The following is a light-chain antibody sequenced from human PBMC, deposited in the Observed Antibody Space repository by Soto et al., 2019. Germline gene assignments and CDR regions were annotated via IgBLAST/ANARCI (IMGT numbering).Light chain of an antibody. CDR3: QQYNIWRT. CDR1: QSVRSN. Sequence: EVVMTQSPATLDVSPGERVTLSCRASQSVRSNLAWYQQKAGQSPRLLIYGASTRATGIPARFSGSGSGTEFTLTISSLQSEDFAVYYCQQYNIWRTFGQGTKVDIK. J-gene: IGKJ1*01. V-gene: IGKV3-15*01. CDR2: GAS.